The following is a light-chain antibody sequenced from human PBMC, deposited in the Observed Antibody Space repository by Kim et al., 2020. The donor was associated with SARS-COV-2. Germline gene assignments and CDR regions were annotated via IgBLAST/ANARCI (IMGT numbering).Light chain of an antibody. CDR1: QSITSG. V-gene: IGKV1-5*01. CDR3: QQHNGY. Sequence: TLSASVGDTVTLTCRASQSITSGLAWYQQKPGKAPKLLIYAVSSLDSGVPSRFSGSGSGTQFTLTISSLQPDDFATYYCQQHNGYFGGGTKVDIK. J-gene: IGKJ4*01. CDR2: AVS.